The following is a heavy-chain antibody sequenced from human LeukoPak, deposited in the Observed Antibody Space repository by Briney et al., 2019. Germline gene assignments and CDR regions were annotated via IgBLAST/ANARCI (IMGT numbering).Heavy chain of an antibody. CDR1: GGSSSSYY. D-gene: IGHD3-22*01. V-gene: IGHV4-4*07. CDR3: ARQADYYDSSGPEWDYYYYYMDV. Sequence: SETLSLTCTVSGGSSSSYYWSWIRQPAGKGLEWIGRIYTSGSTNYNPSLKSRVTMSVDTSKNQFSLKLSSVTAADTAVYYCARQADYYDSSGPEWDYYYYYMDVWGKGTTVTVSS. CDR2: IYTSGST. J-gene: IGHJ6*03.